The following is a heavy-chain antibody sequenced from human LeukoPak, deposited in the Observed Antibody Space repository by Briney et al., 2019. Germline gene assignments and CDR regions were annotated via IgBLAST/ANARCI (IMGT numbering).Heavy chain of an antibody. D-gene: IGHD3-22*01. Sequence: GASVTVSCTASGFTFTSSAVQWVRQARGQRLEWIGWIFVGSGNTNYAQKFQERVTITRDMSTSTAYMELSSLRSEDTAVYYCAADPFVDYYDSSGYNYWGQGTLVTVSS. CDR2: IFVGSGNT. CDR1: GFTFTSSA. V-gene: IGHV1-58*01. J-gene: IGHJ4*02. CDR3: AADPFVDYYDSSGYNY.